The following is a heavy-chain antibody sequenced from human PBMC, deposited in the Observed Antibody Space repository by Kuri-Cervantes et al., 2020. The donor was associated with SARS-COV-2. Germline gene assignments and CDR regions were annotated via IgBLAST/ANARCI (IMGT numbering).Heavy chain of an antibody. CDR3: ASGFVEGGFDY. J-gene: IGHJ4*02. Sequence: GGSLRLSCAASGFTLDSYWMTWFRQAPGQGLEWVANINKDANKIHYVDSVKGRFTISRDNARNSLFLQMNSLRAEETAVYYCASGFVEGGFDYWGQGTLVTVSS. CDR2: INKDANKI. CDR1: GFTLDSYW. D-gene: IGHD3-3*01. V-gene: IGHV3-7*01.